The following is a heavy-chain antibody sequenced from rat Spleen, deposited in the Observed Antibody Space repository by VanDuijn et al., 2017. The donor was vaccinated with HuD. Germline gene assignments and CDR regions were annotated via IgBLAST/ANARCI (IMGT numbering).Heavy chain of an antibody. J-gene: IGHJ3*01. D-gene: IGHD1-10*01. CDR2: ISTGGGNT. V-gene: IGHV5-25*01. CDR3: ATRGNNPFAY. CDR1: GFTFSNYY. Sequence: EVQLVESGGGLVQPGRSMKLSCAASGFTFSNYYMAWVRQAPTKGLEWVASISTGGGNTYYRDSVKGRFTISRDNAKSTLYLQMDSLRSEDTATYYCATRGNNPFAYWGQGTLVTVSS.